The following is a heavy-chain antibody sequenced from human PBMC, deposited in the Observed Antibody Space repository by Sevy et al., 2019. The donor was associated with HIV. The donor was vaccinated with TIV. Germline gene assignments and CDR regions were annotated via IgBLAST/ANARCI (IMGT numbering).Heavy chain of an antibody. Sequence: ASVKVSCKASGYTFTGHYMHWVRQAPGQGLEWMGWINPNSGGTNYAQKFQGRVTMTRDTSISTAYMELSRLRSDDTAVYYCASFYDILTGHPGPFDYWGQGTLVTVSS. CDR2: INPNSGGT. J-gene: IGHJ4*02. CDR1: GYTFTGHY. V-gene: IGHV1-2*02. CDR3: ASFYDILTGHPGPFDY. D-gene: IGHD3-9*01.